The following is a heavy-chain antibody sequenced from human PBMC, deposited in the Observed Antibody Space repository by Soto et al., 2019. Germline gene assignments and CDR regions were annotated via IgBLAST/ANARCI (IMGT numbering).Heavy chain of an antibody. Sequence: LSLTCTVSAGYISSGFYFWSWMRQPPGKGLEWLGHIYSSGTAYYNPSLKSRLTISVDASKNQFSLKLTSVTAADTAIYYCASRQQQVALVDYWGQGTLVTVSS. V-gene: IGHV4-30-4*01. CDR1: AGYISSGFYF. D-gene: IGHD5-12*01. CDR3: ASRQQQVALVDY. CDR2: IYSSGTA. J-gene: IGHJ4*02.